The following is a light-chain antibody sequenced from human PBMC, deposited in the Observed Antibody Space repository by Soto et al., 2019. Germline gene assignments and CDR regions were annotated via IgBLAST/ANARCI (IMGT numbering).Light chain of an antibody. CDR1: QSVSSTY. Sequence: EIVLTQSPGTLSLSPGERATLSCRASQSVSSTYLAWYQQKPGQAPRLLIYGASNRATGIPDRFSGSGSVTDFTLTISRLEPEDFAVSYCQQYGSSPVTFGQGTKLEIK. J-gene: IGKJ2*01. CDR3: QQYGSSPVT. CDR2: GAS. V-gene: IGKV3-20*01.